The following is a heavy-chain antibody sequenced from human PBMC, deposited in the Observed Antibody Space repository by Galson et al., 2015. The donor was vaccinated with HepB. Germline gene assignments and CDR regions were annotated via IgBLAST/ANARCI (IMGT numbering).Heavy chain of an antibody. D-gene: IGHD4-17*01. CDR2: ISAYNGNT. CDR3: ASPTVTGYYGMDV. V-gene: IGHV1-18*04. J-gene: IGHJ6*02. CDR1: GYTFTSYG. Sequence: SVKVSCKASGYTFTSYGISWVRQAPGQGLEWMGWISAYNGNTNYAQKLQGRVTMTTDTSTSTAYMELRSLRSDDTAVYYCASPTVTGYYGMDVWGQGTTVTVSS.